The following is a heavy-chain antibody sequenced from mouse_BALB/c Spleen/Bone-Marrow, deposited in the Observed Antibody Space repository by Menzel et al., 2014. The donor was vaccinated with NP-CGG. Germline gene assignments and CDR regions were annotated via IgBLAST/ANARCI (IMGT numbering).Heavy chain of an antibody. CDR3: ARDLSTMITTGFAY. CDR2: IWAGGST. CDR1: GFSLTSYG. Sequence: VQLQQSGPGLVAPPQSLSITCTVSGFSLTSYGVHWVRQPPGKGLEWLGVIWAGGSTNYKSALMSRLSISKDNSKSQVFLKMNSLQTDDTAMYYCARDLSTMITTGFAYWGQGTLVTVSA. D-gene: IGHD2-4*01. V-gene: IGHV2-9*02. J-gene: IGHJ3*01.